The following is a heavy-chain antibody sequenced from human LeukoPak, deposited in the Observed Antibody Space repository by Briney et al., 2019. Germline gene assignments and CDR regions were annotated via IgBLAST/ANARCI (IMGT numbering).Heavy chain of an antibody. D-gene: IGHD3-3*01. J-gene: IGHJ6*02. CDR1: GYTFTGYY. CDR2: MNPNSGNT. Sequence: ASVKVSCKASGYTFTGYYMHWVRQATGQGLEWMGWMNPNSGNTGYAQKFQGRVTMTRNTSISTAYMELSSLRSEDTAVYYCASSSHGVGMDVWGQGTTVTVSS. CDR3: ASSSHGVGMDV. V-gene: IGHV1-8*02.